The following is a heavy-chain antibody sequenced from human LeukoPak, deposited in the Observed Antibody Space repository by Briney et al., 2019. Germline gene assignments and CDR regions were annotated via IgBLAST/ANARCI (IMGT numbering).Heavy chain of an antibody. CDR1: GYTFTGYY. V-gene: IGHV1-2*02. D-gene: IGHD3-9*01. J-gene: IGHJ4*02. CDR3: ARGAWGLTGKRFDY. CDR2: INPNSGGT. Sequence: ASVKVSCKASGYTFTGYYMHWVRQAPGQGLEWMGWINPNSGGTNYAQKFQGRVTMTRDTSISTAYVELSRLTSDDTAVYYCARGAWGLTGKRFDYWGQGTLVTVSS.